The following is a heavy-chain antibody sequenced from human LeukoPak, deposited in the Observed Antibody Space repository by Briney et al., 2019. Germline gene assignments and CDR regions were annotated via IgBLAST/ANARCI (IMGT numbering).Heavy chain of an antibody. V-gene: IGHV3-66*02. CDR2: IYSGGGT. Sequence: TGGSLRLSCVVYGFTVSSNYMSWVRQAPGKGLEWVSLIYSGGGTYYADSVKGRFTISRDNSKNTQYLQMNSLRAEDTAVYYCARGITGTNNWFDPWGQGTLVTISS. D-gene: IGHD1/OR15-1a*01. CDR1: GFTVSSNY. CDR3: ARGITGTNNWFDP. J-gene: IGHJ5*02.